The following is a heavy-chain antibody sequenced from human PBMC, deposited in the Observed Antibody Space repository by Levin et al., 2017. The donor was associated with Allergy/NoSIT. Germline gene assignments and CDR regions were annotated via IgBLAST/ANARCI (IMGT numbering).Heavy chain of an antibody. Sequence: GGSLRLSCAASGFTFSDYWMNWVRQAPGKGLKWVANINQRGNEKYYVDSVKGRFTISRDNPKNSLDLQMNTLRAEDTAVYYCARDGVAPGVYFDSWGQGVLVIVSS. D-gene: IGHD2-2*01. CDR1: GFTFSDYW. J-gene: IGHJ4*02. CDR2: INQRGNEK. V-gene: IGHV3-7*01. CDR3: ARDGVAPGVYFDS.